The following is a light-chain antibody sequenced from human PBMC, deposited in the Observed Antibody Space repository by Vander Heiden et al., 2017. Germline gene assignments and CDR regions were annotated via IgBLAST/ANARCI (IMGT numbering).Light chain of an antibody. CDR2: GAS. J-gene: IGKJ4*01. Sequence: EIALTQSPGTLFLLPGERATLPCRASQSVSSTYLAWYQQKPGQAPRLLIYGASSRATGIPDRFSGSGSGTDFTLTISRLEPEDFAVYYCQQYGSSPLTFGGGTKVEIK. CDR1: QSVSSTY. CDR3: QQYGSSPLT. V-gene: IGKV3-20*01.